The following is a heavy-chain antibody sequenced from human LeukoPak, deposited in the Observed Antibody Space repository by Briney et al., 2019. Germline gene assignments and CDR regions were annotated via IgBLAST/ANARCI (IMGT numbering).Heavy chain of an antibody. V-gene: IGHV3-23*01. D-gene: IGHD5-12*01. CDR3: AKSPLKYSGYDYLDY. Sequence: GGPLRLSCAASGFTFSSFAMNWVRQAPGKGLEWVSGISGNGFSTDYADSVKGRFTISRDNSKNTLYLQVDSLTAVDTAVYYCAKSPLKYSGYDYLDYWGQGTLVTVSS. CDR2: ISGNGFST. J-gene: IGHJ4*02. CDR1: GFTFSSFA.